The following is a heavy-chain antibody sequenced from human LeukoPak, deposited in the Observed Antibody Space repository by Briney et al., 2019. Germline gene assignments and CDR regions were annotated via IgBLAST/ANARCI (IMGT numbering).Heavy chain of an antibody. V-gene: IGHV3-48*02. D-gene: IGHD3-10*01. CDR2: ISGSGTTI. J-gene: IGHJ4*02. CDR1: GFTFSYYS. CDR3: ARDLADMVRGVSNY. Sequence: GGSLRLSCVASGFTFSYYSMNWVRQAPGEGLEWVSYISGSGTTIYYADSVKGRFTISRDNAKNSLYLQMHSLRDEDTAVYYCARDLADMVRGVSNYWGQGTLVTVSS.